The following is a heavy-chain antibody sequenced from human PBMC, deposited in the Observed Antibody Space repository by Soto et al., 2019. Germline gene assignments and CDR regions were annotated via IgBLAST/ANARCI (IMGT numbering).Heavy chain of an antibody. CDR1: GFTFSSYA. V-gene: IGHV3-30-3*01. D-gene: IGHD3-3*01. CDR3: ARDFTVTIFGVALYYYYYNMDV. CDR2: ISYDGSNK. Sequence: GGSLRLSCAASGFTFSSYAMHWVRQAPGKGLEWVAVISYDGSNKYYADSVKGRFTISRDNSKNTLYLQMNSLRAEDTAVYYCARDFTVTIFGVALYYYYYNMDVWGQGTTVTVSS. J-gene: IGHJ6*02.